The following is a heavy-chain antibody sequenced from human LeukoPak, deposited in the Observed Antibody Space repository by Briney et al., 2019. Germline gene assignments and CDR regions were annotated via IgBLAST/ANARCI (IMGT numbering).Heavy chain of an antibody. CDR3: ARVSIAAGNLNPPDY. D-gene: IGHD6-13*01. J-gene: IGHJ4*02. Sequence: ASVKVSCKASGGTFSSYAISWVRQAPGQGLEWMGGIIPIFGTANYAQKFQGRVTITADKSTSTAYMELSSLRSEDTAVYYCARVSIAAGNLNPPDYWGQGTLVTVSS. V-gene: IGHV1-69*06. CDR2: IIPIFGTA. CDR1: GGTFSSYA.